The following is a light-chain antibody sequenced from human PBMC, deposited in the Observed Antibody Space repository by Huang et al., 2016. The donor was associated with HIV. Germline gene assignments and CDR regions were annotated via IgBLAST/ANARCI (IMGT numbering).Light chain of an antibody. Sequence: DIQMTQSPSSLSASVGAKVTITCRASQSISSYLNWYQQKPGKVPKFLIYAASSLQSGVPSRFSGSGSGTDFTLTISSLQPEDFATYYCQQSYSTPWTFGQGTKVEIK. CDR1: QSISSY. CDR3: QQSYSTPWT. J-gene: IGKJ1*01. CDR2: AAS. V-gene: IGKV1-39*01.